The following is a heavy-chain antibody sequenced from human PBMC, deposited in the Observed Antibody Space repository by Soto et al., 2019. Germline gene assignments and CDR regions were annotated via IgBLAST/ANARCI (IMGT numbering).Heavy chain of an antibody. CDR3: ARGVPATAGVSVGAFDI. Sequence: SETLSLTCTVSGGSISSYYWSWIRQPPGKGLEWIGYIYNSGSTNYNPSLKSRVTISVDTSKNQFSLKLSSVTAADTAVYYCARGVPATAGVSVGAFDIWGQGTMVTVSS. V-gene: IGHV4-59*01. D-gene: IGHD2-2*01. CDR1: GGSISSYY. J-gene: IGHJ3*02. CDR2: IYNSGST.